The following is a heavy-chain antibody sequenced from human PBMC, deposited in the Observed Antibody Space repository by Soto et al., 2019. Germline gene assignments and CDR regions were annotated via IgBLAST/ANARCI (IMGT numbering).Heavy chain of an antibody. Sequence: SETLSLTCTVSGGSISSYYWSWIRQPPGKGLEWIGYIYYSGSTNYNPSLKSRVTISVDTSKNQFSLKLSSVTAADTAVYYCARDCGCDCSDYHHYGMDVWGPGTTVTLSS. CDR1: GGSISSYY. J-gene: IGHJ6*02. D-gene: IGHD2-21*02. V-gene: IGHV4-59*01. CDR2: IYYSGST. CDR3: ARDCGCDCSDYHHYGMDV.